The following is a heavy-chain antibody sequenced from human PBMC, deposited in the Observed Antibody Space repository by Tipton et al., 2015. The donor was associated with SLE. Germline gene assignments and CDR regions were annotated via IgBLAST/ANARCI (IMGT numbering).Heavy chain of an antibody. CDR3: ARGVNWLNYWYFDL. V-gene: IGHV4-61*02. J-gene: IGHJ2*01. D-gene: IGHD1-20*01. Sequence: TLSLTCTLSGGSISSGSYYWSWIRQPAGKGLEWIGRLYTSGNTNDNPSLKSRVTMSLDTSKNQFSLKLGSVTAADTAVYYCARGVNWLNYWYFDLWGRGTLVTVSS. CDR2: LYTSGNT. CDR1: GGSISSGSYY.